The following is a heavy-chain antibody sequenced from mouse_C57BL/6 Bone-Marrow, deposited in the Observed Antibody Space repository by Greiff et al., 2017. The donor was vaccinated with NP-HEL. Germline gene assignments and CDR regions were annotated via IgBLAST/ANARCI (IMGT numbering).Heavy chain of an antibody. J-gene: IGHJ3*01. Sequence: EVQGVESGPGMVKPSQSLSLTCTVTGYSITSGYDWHWIRHFPGNKLEWMGYISYSGSTNYNPSLKSRISITHDTSKNHFFLKLNSVTTEDTATYYCASDGYYVRFAYWGQGTLVTVSA. CDR2: ISYSGST. D-gene: IGHD2-3*01. CDR3: ASDGYYVRFAY. V-gene: IGHV3-1*01. CDR1: GYSITSGYD.